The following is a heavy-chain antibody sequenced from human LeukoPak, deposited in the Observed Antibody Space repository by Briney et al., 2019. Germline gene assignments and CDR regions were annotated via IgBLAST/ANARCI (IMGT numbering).Heavy chain of an antibody. CDR1: GYTFTDYY. V-gene: IGHV1-2*02. CDR2: VNPNSGDT. D-gene: IGHD6-13*01. Sequence: ASVKVSCKASGYTFTDYYIHWVRQAPGQGLEWMGWVNPNSGDTNHAHKFQGRVTMTSDTSISTAYMGLNRVRSDDTAVYYCALLFSSTWYRFDSWGQGTLVTVSS. J-gene: IGHJ4*02. CDR3: ALLFSSTWYRFDS.